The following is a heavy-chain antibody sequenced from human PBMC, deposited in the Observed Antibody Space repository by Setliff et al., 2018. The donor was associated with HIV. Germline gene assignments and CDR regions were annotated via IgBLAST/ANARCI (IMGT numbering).Heavy chain of an antibody. J-gene: IGHJ4*02. D-gene: IGHD1-26*01. CDR1: GFNVNNKY. Sequence: PGGSLRLSCAVSGFNVNNKYMTWVRQAPGKGLEWVSIINSDDYTKYADSLKGRFTISRDNSRNRLFLQMNSLRVEDTAVYYCARDPTVGSPDYFDFWGQGTLVTVSS. CDR3: ARDPTVGSPDYFDF. V-gene: IGHV3-66*02. CDR2: INSDDYT.